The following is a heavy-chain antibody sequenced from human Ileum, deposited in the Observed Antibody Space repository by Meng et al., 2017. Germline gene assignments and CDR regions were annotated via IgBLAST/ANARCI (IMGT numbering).Heavy chain of an antibody. CDR2: INTGGGDT. D-gene: IGHD2-21*01. J-gene: IGHJ4*02. CDR1: GNTFATYK. CDR3: ARDEID. Sequence: QVQLVQSGAVVKNSGASVRISCKAPGNTFATYKIHWVRQAPGQXLGWMAWINTGGGDTQFSPKFQGRVTLTGDISTFTAYMDLTSLTSDDTAIYYCARDEIDWGQGTLVTVSS. V-gene: IGHV1-3*04.